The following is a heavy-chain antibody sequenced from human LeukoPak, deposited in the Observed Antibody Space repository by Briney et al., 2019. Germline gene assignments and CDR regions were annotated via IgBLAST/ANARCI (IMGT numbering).Heavy chain of an antibody. J-gene: IGHJ4*02. V-gene: IGHV3-15*01. CDR2: IKSKTDGGTT. CDR3: TTDPNYYDSSGYYLSGH. CDR1: GFTFSNAW. Sequence: MSGGSLRLSCAASGFTFSNAWMSWVRQAPGKGLEWVGRIKSKTDGGTTDYAAPVKGRFTISRDDSKNTLYPQMNSLKTEDTAVYYCTTDPNYYDSSGYYLSGHWGQGTLVTVSS. D-gene: IGHD3-22*01.